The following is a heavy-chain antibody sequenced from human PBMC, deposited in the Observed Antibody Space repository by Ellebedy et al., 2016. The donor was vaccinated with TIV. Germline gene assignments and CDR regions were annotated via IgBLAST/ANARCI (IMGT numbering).Heavy chain of an antibody. CDR3: ARVIVGATAYGY. V-gene: IGHV1-2*02. CDR2: INPDGGGT. J-gene: IGHJ4*02. D-gene: IGHD1-26*01. Sequence: ASVKVSXXASGYTFTGYYMHWVRQAPGQGLEWLGWINPDGGGTYYAQKFQGRVTVTRDTSTNTAYMEMNRLRYDDTAVYYCARVIVGATAYGYWGQGTVVTVSS. CDR1: GYTFTGYY.